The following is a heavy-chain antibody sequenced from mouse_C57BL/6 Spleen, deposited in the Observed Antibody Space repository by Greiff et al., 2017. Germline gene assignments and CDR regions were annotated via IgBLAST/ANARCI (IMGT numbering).Heavy chain of an antibody. Sequence: QVQLKESGAELVKPGASVKISCKASGYAFSSYWMNWVKQRPGQGLEWIGQIYPGDGDTTYNGKFKGKATLTADKSSSTAYMQLSSLTSEDSAVYFCARSRDSSGYFDYWGQGTTLTVSS. J-gene: IGHJ2*01. CDR1: GYAFSSYW. CDR2: IYPGDGDT. V-gene: IGHV1-80*01. CDR3: ARSRDSSGYFDY. D-gene: IGHD3-2*02.